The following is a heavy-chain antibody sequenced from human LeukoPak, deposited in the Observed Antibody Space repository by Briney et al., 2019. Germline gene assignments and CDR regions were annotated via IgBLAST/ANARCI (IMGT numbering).Heavy chain of an antibody. D-gene: IGHD6-19*01. J-gene: IGHJ6*02. CDR1: GYTLTGYY. Sequence: ASVKVSCKASGYTLTGYYMHWVRQAPGQGLEWMGWINPNSGGTNYAQKFQGRVTMTRDTSISTAYMELSRLRSDDTAVYYCARTAPSGYSSGWFTSYYYYGMDVWGQGTTVTVSS. CDR3: ARTAPSGYSSGWFTSYYYYGMDV. CDR2: INPNSGGT. V-gene: IGHV1-2*02.